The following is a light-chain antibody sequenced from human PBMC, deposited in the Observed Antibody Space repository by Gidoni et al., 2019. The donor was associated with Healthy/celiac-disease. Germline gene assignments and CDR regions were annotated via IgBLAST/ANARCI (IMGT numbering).Light chain of an antibody. V-gene: IGKV1-39*01. Sequence: DIQMTQSPSSLSASVVDRVTITCRASQSISSYLNLYQQKPGKAPKLLIYAASSLQSGVPSRFSGSGSGTDFTLTFSSLQPEDFATYYCQQSYSTPLAFGGGTKVEIK. CDR1: QSISSY. J-gene: IGKJ4*01. CDR3: QQSYSTPLA. CDR2: AAS.